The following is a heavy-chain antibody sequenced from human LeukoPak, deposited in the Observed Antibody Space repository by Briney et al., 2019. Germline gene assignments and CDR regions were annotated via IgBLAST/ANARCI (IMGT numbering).Heavy chain of an antibody. V-gene: IGHV3-74*01. CDR1: GFTFSSYW. CDR2: INSDGTTT. D-gene: IGHD1-26*01. Sequence: TGGSLRLSCAASGFTFSSYWMHWVRQAPGKGLVWVSSINSDGTTTTYADSVKGRFTMSRDKAKTTLYLQMNSLRAEDTAVYYCTRGGSPPEALGGALDIWGQGTMVTVSS. CDR3: TRGGSPPEALGGALDI. J-gene: IGHJ3*02.